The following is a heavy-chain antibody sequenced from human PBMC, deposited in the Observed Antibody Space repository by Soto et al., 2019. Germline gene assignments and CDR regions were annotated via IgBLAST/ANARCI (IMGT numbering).Heavy chain of an antibody. V-gene: IGHV3-30*18. J-gene: IGHJ4*02. CDR1: GVSGFTFSKYA. CDR2: ISYDGSNK. Sequence: PGGSLRLSCAASGVSGFTFSKYAMSWVRQAPGKGLEWVAVISYDGSNKYYADSVKGRFTISRDNSKNTLYLQMNSLRAEDTAVYYCAKVPRGSGWLYFDYWGQGTLVTVSS. D-gene: IGHD6-19*01. CDR3: AKVPRGSGWLYFDY.